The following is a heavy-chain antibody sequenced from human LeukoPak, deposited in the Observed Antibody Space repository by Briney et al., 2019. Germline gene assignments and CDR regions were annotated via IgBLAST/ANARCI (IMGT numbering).Heavy chain of an antibody. Sequence: PGGSLRLSCAASGFTFSSYAMSWVRQAPGKGLEWVSAISGSGGSTYCADSVKGRFTISRDNSKNTLYLQMNSLRAEDTAVYYCAKNYYGSGSPWDAFDIWGQGTMVTVSS. CDR1: GFTFSSYA. J-gene: IGHJ3*02. CDR2: ISGSGGST. CDR3: AKNYYGSGSPWDAFDI. D-gene: IGHD3-10*01. V-gene: IGHV3-23*01.